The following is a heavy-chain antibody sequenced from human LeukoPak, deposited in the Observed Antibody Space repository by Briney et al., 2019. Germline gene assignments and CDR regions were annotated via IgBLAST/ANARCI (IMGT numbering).Heavy chain of an antibody. J-gene: IGHJ4*02. CDR3: ARIRFLEWLLRDGGYFDY. D-gene: IGHD3-3*01. CDR1: GGSLSRYY. V-gene: IGHV4-59*01. CDR2: IYYSGST. Sequence: SETLSPTCTVSGGSLSRYYWSWVRQPPGQGLEWIGYIYYSGSTNYNTSLKSRVTISVDTSKNQFSLKLSSVTAADTAVYYCARIRFLEWLLRDGGYFDYWGQGTLVTVSS.